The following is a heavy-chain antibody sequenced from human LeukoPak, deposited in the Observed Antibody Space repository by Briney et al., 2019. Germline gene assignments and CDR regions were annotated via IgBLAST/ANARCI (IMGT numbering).Heavy chain of an antibody. CDR2: INLSGRT. Sequence: PSETLSLTCALYGASFSDYYWSWIRHPPGKWREWIGEINLSGRTNYSPSLKSRVTISVDTSENQFSLKLSSVAAADTAVYFCARVGYSYVINDWSRTGLGAYPTKYYYHMDVWDKGTTVTVSS. V-gene: IGHV4-34*01. D-gene: IGHD5-18*01. CDR3: ARVGYSYVINDWSRTGLGAYPTKYYYHMDV. J-gene: IGHJ6*03. CDR1: GASFSDYY.